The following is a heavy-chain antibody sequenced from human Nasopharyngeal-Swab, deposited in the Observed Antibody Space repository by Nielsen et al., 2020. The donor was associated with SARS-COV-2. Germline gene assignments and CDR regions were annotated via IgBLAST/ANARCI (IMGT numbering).Heavy chain of an antibody. J-gene: IGHJ4*02. CDR3: ARDAKAAADYFDY. CDR2: IIPIFGTA. V-gene: IGHV1-69*13. D-gene: IGHD6-13*01. CDR1: GVTFSSYA. Sequence: SVEVSCKASGVTFSSYAISWERQAPVQGLEWMGGIIPIFGTANYAQKFQGRVTITADESTSTAYMELSSLRSEDTAVYYCARDAKAAADYFDYWGQGTLVTVSS.